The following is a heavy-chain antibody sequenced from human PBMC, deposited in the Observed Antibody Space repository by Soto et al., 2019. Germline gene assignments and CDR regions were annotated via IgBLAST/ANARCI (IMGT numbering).Heavy chain of an antibody. Sequence: QVQLVQSGAAVRKPGSSVRVSCKASGGTFDAYTITWVRQAPGQGLEWMGGILHLFGTANYAQKVQGRVTITADESTTTAHMELSSLRSEDTAVYFCARLGTKAMDVWGQGTTVTISS. CDR1: GGTFDAYT. D-gene: IGHD2-2*01. CDR3: ARLGTKAMDV. CDR2: ILHLFGTA. J-gene: IGHJ6*02. V-gene: IGHV1-69*01.